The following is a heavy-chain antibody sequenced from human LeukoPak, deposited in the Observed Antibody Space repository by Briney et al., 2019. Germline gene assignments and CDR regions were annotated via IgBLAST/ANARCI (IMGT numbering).Heavy chain of an antibody. V-gene: IGHV4-31*03. Sequence: PSQTLSLTCTVSGGSISSGGYYWSWIRQHPGKGLEWIGYIYYSGSTYYNPSLKSRVTISVDTSKNQFSLKLSSVPAADTAVYYCARDLAGGAGGFQDAFDIWGQGTMVTVSS. J-gene: IGHJ3*02. CDR2: IYYSGST. CDR1: GGSISSGGYY. D-gene: IGHD1-26*01. CDR3: ARDLAGGAGGFQDAFDI.